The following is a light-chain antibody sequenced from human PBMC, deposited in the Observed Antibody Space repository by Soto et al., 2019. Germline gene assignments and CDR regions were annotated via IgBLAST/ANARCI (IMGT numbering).Light chain of an antibody. Sequence: EIVMTQSPATLSVSPGERATLSCRASQSVNSNLAWYRQKPGQAPRILISDASTRANGVPARFSGSGSGTEFTIIIISLQSEDSVIYYCQQYNFWPPLTFGGGTKVEIK. J-gene: IGKJ4*01. V-gene: IGKV3-15*01. CDR2: DAS. CDR1: QSVNSN. CDR3: QQYNFWPPLT.